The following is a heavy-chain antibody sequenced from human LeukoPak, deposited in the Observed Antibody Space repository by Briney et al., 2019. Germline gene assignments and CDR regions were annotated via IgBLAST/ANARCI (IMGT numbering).Heavy chain of an antibody. J-gene: IGHJ4*02. D-gene: IGHD5-18*01. CDR1: AFTFSSYS. CDR2: ISAGSNYI. CDR3: ARGSGYSYGEFDF. Sequence: GGSLRLSCEASAFTFSSYSMNWVRQAPGKGLEWVSSISAGSNYIYYADPVKGRFTISRDNAKNSLYLQMNSLRAEDTAVYYCARGSGYSYGEFDFWGQGTLVTVSS. V-gene: IGHV3-21*01.